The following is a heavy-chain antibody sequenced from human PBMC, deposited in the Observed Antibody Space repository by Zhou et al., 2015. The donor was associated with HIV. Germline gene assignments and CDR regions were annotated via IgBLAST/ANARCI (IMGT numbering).Heavy chain of an antibody. J-gene: IGHJ4*02. D-gene: IGHD2-2*02. V-gene: IGHV1-69*01. CDR2: IIPIFGTA. CDR1: GGTFSSYA. CDR3: ARVGYCSSTSCYKRGGYYFDY. Sequence: QVQLVQSGAEVKKPGSSVKVSCKASGGTFSSYAISWVRQAPGQGLEWMGGIIPIFGTANYAQKFQGRVTITADESTSTAYMELSSLRSEDTAVYYCARVGYCSSTSCYKRGGYYFDYWGQGTLVTVSS.